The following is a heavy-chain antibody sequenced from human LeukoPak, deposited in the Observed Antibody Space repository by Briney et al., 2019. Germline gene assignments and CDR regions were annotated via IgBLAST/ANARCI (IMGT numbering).Heavy chain of an antibody. Sequence: PSETLSLTCTVSGGSISSSSYYWGWIRQPPGKGLEWIGSIYYSGSTYYNPSVKSRVTIFVDTSKNQFSLKLSSVTAADTAVYYCARGDYYAGGGRNWFDPWGQGTLVTVSS. D-gene: IGHD3-16*01. CDR1: GGSISSSSYY. J-gene: IGHJ5*02. V-gene: IGHV4-39*07. CDR2: IYYSGST. CDR3: ARGDYYAGGGRNWFDP.